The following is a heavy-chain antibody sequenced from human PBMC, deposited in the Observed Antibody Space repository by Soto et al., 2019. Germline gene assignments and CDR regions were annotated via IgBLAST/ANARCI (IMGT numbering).Heavy chain of an antibody. J-gene: IGHJ5*02. Sequence: PSETLSLTCTVSGGSISSNYWTWIRQPPGKGLEWIGYVYNSGSTNYNPSLKSRVTISEDTSKSQFSLKVNSMTAADTAVYYCARGPYDFWSGYFPRVGRFDPWGQGTLVTVSS. CDR1: GGSISSNY. V-gene: IGHV4-59*01. D-gene: IGHD3-3*01. CDR3: ARGPYDFWSGYFPRVGRFDP. CDR2: VYNSGST.